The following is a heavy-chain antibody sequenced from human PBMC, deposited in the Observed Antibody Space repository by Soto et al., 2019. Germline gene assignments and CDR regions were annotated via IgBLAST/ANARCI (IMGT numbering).Heavy chain of an antibody. CDR3: ARYNFGVGMDV. CDR2: VTGGGAIT. V-gene: IGHV3-23*01. J-gene: IGHJ6*02. CDR1: EFTFSSYS. Sequence: EVQLLESGGGLVQPGGSLRLSCAASEFTFSSYSMIWVRQAPGKGLEWVSGVTGGGAITYYAESVKGRFTISRDTSKNTVYLQMNSLRAEDTAVFYCARYNFGVGMDVWGQGTTVTVSS. D-gene: IGHD3-3*01.